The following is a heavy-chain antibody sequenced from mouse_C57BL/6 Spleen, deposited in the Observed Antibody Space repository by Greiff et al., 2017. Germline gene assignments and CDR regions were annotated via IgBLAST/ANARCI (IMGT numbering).Heavy chain of an antibody. Sequence: EVKLQESGGGLVKPGGSLKLSCAAPGSTFSDYGMHWVRQAPEKGLEGVAYFSSGSSTIYYADTVKGRFTISRYNAKNTLFLQLTSLRSEDTAMYYCARPTMVTFDYWGQGTTLTVSA. CDR1: GSTFSDYG. D-gene: IGHD2-9*01. J-gene: IGHJ2*01. V-gene: IGHV5-17*01. CDR2: FSSGSSTI. CDR3: ARPTMVTFDY.